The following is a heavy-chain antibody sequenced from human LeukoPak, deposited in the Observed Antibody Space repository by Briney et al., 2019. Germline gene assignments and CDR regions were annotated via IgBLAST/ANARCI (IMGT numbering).Heavy chain of an antibody. CDR1: GGSISSGDYY. J-gene: IGHJ4*02. Sequence: SETLSLTCTVSGGSISSGDYYWSWIRQPPGKGLGWIGYIYYSGSTYYNPSLKSRVTISVDTSKNQFSLKLSSVTAADTAVYYCARYLREIVVGLDYWGQGTLVTVSS. CDR3: ARYLREIVVGLDY. D-gene: IGHD2-2*01. CDR2: IYYSGST. V-gene: IGHV4-30-4*01.